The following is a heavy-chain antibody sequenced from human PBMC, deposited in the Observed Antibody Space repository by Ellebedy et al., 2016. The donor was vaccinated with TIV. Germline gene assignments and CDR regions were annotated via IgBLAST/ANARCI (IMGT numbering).Heavy chain of an antibody. V-gene: IGHV2-5*02. Sequence: SGPTLVKPTQTLTLTCTFSGFSLNTSGVGVGWIRQPPGRALEWLALIYWDDDKRYSPSLESRLTITKDTSKNQVVLTMTNMDPVYTATYSCARAWGGSCFDYWGQGTLVTVSS. J-gene: IGHJ4*02. CDR1: GFSLNTSGVG. CDR3: ARAWGGSCFDY. CDR2: IYWDDDK. D-gene: IGHD3-3*01.